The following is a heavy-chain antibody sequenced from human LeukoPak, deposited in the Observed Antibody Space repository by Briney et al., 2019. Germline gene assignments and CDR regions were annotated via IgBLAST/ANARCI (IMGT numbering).Heavy chain of an antibody. CDR1: GYSISSGYY. J-gene: IGHJ4*02. V-gene: IGHV4-38-2*02. CDR3: ARASSRPYYFDY. D-gene: IGHD1-26*01. CDR2: IYHSGST. Sequence: SETLSLTCTVSGYSISSGYYWGWIRQPPGKGLEWIGSIYHSGSTYYNPSLKSRVTISVDTSKNQFSLKLSSVTAADTAVYYCARASSRPYYFDYWGQGTLVTVSS.